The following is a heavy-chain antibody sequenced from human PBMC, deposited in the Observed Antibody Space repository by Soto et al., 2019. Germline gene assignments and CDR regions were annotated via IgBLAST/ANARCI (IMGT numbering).Heavy chain of an antibody. J-gene: IGHJ4*02. CDR2: ISGSGTTT. D-gene: IGHD3-10*01. Sequence: EVHLVESGGDLVQPGGSLRLSCAASGFSFSSFSMNWVRQAPGKGLEWVSYISGSGTTTYYAYSVKGRFTISRDNAKNSLYLQMNSLQAEDTAVYYCARLGDYGSGSYWGQGTLVTVSS. V-gene: IGHV3-48*04. CDR3: ARLGDYGSGSY. CDR1: GFSFSSFS.